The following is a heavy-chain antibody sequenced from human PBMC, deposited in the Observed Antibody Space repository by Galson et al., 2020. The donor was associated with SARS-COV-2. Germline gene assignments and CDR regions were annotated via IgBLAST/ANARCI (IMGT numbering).Heavy chain of an antibody. CDR1: GGSISSSSYY. J-gene: IGHJ3*02. CDR2: IYYSGSN. Sequence: SETLSLTCTVSGGSISSSSYYWGWIRQPPGKGLEWIGSIYYSGSNYYNPSLKRRVTISVDTSKNQFSLKLSSVTAADTAVYYCARHLLWFGEFNLDAFDIWGQGTMVTVSS. V-gene: IGHV4-39*01. D-gene: IGHD3-10*01. CDR3: ARHLLWFGEFNLDAFDI.